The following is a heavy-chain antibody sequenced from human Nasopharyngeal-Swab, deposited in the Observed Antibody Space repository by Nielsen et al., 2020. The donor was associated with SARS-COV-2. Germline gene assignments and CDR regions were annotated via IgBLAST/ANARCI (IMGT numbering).Heavy chain of an antibody. V-gene: IGHV1-24*01. CDR1: GYTLTELS. D-gene: IGHD1-7*01. CDR3: ARGPLTGTTGRSFYYFDY. J-gene: IGHJ4*02. Sequence: ASVKVSCKVSGYTLTELSMHWVRQAPGKGLEWMGGFDPEDGETIYAQKFQGRVTMTRDTSTSTVYMELSSLRSEDTAVYYCARGPLTGTTGRSFYYFDYWGQGTLVTVSS. CDR2: FDPEDGET.